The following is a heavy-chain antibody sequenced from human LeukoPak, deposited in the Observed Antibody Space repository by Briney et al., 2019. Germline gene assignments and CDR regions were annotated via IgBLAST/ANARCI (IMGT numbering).Heavy chain of an antibody. D-gene: IGHD3-22*01. CDR1: GGTFSIHA. CDR3: ATRTYRYESSGSAFDI. J-gene: IGHJ3*02. CDR2: IIPILGQT. V-gene: IGHV1-69*11. Sequence: SVKVSCKASGGTFSIHAFSWVRQAPGQGLEWMGRIIPILGQTNYAQRFQGRVTIAADESTSKVYMELSSLRSEDTAVYYCATRTYRYESSGSAFDIWGQGTMVTVSS.